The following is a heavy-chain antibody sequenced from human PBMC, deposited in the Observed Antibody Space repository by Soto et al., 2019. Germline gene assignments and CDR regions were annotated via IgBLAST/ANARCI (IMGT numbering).Heavy chain of an antibody. CDR1: GYTFTSYA. D-gene: IGHD6-13*01. CDR3: ARDLAVVAAAANWFDP. J-gene: IGHJ5*02. CDR2: INAGNGNT. Sequence: QVQLVQSGAEVKKPGASVKVSCKASGYTFTSYAMHWVRQAPGQRLEWMGWINAGNGNTKYSQKFQGRVTITRDTSASTAYMELSSLRSEDTAVYYCARDLAVVAAAANWFDPWGQGTLVTVSS. V-gene: IGHV1-3*01.